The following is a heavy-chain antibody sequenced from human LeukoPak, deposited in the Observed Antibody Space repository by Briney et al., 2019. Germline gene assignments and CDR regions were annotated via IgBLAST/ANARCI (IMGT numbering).Heavy chain of an antibody. J-gene: IGHJ6*03. V-gene: IGHV4-61*02. D-gene: IGHD3-10*01. CDR2: IYTSGST. CDR1: GGSISSGSYY. Sequence: SETLSLTCTVSGGSISSGSYYWSWIRQPAGKGLEWIGRIYTSGSTNYNPSLKSRVTISYTSKNQFSLRLSSVTAADTAVYYCAREDSGSYYNYYYFYMDVWGKGTTVTISS. CDR3: AREDSGSYYNYYYFYMDV.